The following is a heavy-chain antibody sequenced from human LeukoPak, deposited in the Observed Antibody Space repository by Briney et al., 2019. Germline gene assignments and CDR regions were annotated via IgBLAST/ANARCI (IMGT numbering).Heavy chain of an antibody. CDR1: GSTFSSYA. Sequence: ASVKFSCKASGSTFSSYAISWVRQAPGQGLEWMGGIIPIIGTANNAQKFQGRVTITADKSTSTAYMELSSLRSEDTAVYYCARLRIAAAGYDAFDIWGQGTMVTVSS. D-gene: IGHD6-13*01. J-gene: IGHJ3*02. V-gene: IGHV1-69*06. CDR3: ARLRIAAAGYDAFDI. CDR2: IIPIIGTA.